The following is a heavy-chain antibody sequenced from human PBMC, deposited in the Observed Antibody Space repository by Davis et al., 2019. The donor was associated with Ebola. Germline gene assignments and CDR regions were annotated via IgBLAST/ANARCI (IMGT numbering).Heavy chain of an antibody. V-gene: IGHV3-30*18. CDR1: GFTFSSYG. J-gene: IGHJ4*02. CDR3: AKDQRAGVQLWLLGY. D-gene: IGHD5-18*01. Sequence: PGGSLRLSCAASGFTFSSYGMHWVRQAPGKGLEWVAVISYDGSNKYYADSVKGRFTISRDNSKNTLYLQMNSLRAEDTAVYYCAKDQRAGVQLWLLGYWGQGTLVTVSS. CDR2: ISYDGSNK.